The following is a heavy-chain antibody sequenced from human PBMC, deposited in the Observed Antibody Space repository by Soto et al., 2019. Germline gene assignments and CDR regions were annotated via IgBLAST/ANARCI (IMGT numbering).Heavy chain of an antibody. CDR1: GFTFSNVW. CDR2: IKSKTDGGTT. D-gene: IGHD6-19*01. Sequence: EVQLVESGGGLVKPGGSLRLSCAASGFTFSNVWMNWVRQAPGKGLEWVGRIKSKTDGGTTDYAAPVKGRFTISRDDSKNTLYLQMNSLKTKDTDVYYGTTLALKYSSGWYEFSDWGQGTLVTVSS. V-gene: IGHV3-15*07. J-gene: IGHJ4*02. CDR3: TTLALKYSSGWYEFSD.